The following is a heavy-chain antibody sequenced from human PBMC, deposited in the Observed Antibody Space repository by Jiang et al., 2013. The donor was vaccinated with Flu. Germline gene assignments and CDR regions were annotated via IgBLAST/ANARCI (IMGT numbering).Heavy chain of an antibody. Sequence: QLVESGGGVVQPGRSLRLSCAASGFTFSSYGMHWVRQAPGKGLEWVAVISYDGSNKYYADSVKGRFTISRDNSKNTLYLQMNSLRAEDTAVYYCAKFGDGSGYSYAEGDAFDIWGQGTMVTVSS. CDR1: GFTFSSYG. V-gene: IGHV3-30*18. CDR2: ISYDGSNK. D-gene: IGHD5-18*01. J-gene: IGHJ3*02. CDR3: AKFGDGSGYSYAEGDAFDI.